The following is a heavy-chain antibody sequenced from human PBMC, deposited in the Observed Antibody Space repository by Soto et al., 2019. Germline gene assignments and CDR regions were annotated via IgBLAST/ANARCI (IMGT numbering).Heavy chain of an antibody. V-gene: IGHV4-34*01. CDR1: EGNIIDHG. J-gene: IGHJ1*01. CDR3: ARCLRYYYNRRPIAGSAY. Sequence: VEEGNIIDHGWSWISKQPGKRLEWIGEINHSGSTNYNPSLKSRVTISVDTSKNQFSLKLSSVTAADTAVYYCARCLRYYYNRRPIAGSAYRGQRTPVP. D-gene: IGHD3-10*01. CDR2: INHSGST.